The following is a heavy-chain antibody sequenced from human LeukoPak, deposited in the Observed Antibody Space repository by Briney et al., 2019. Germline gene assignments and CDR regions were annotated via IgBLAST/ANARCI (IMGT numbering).Heavy chain of an antibody. J-gene: IGHJ4*02. Sequence: GGSLRLSCAASGFTFSTYWMTWVRQAPGKGLESVANIKQDGSDKYYVDSVKGRFTISRDNAKNSLYLQMNSLRAEDTAVYYCARFRYSSSAFDYWGQGTLVTVSS. V-gene: IGHV3-7*01. CDR1: GFTFSTYW. CDR2: IKQDGSDK. CDR3: ARFRYSSSAFDY. D-gene: IGHD6-6*01.